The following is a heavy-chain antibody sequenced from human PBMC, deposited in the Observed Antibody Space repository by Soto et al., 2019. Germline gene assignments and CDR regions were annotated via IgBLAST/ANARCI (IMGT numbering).Heavy chain of an antibody. CDR3: AKDRAYSSSWYYFDN. D-gene: IGHD6-13*01. V-gene: IGHV3-23*01. CDR1: GFTFSSYA. Sequence: GGSLRLSCAASGFTFSSYAMSWVRQAPGKGLEWVSAISGSGGSTYYADSVKGRFTISRDNSKNTLYLQMNSLRAEDTAVYYCAKDRAYSSSWYYFDNWGQGTLVTVSS. J-gene: IGHJ4*02. CDR2: ISGSGGST.